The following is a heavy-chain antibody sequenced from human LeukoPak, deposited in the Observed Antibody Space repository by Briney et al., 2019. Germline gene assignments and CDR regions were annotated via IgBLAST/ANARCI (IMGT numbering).Heavy chain of an antibody. V-gene: IGHV1-2*02. J-gene: IGHJ3*02. CDR3: ARGRVHSWSDAFDI. Sequence: ASVKVSCKASGYTFTGHYMNWVRQAPGQGLEWMGWINSDSGGTKYAQKVQGSVIMTRVTSISTAYMELSRLKSDDTAVYYCARGRVHSWSDAFDIWGQGTTVTVSS. CDR2: INSDSGGT. CDR1: GYTFTGHY. D-gene: IGHD1-1*01.